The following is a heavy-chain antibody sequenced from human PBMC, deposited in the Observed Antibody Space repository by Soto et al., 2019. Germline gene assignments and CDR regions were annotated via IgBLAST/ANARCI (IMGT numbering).Heavy chain of an antibody. V-gene: IGHV4-59*01. CDR1: GGSLRNFF. CDR3: AREQKGDGYNYPFDY. J-gene: IGHJ4*02. CDR2: IYYSGST. Sequence: SETLSLTCTVSGGSLRNFFWSWIRQPPGKGLEWIGHIYYSGSTNYNPSLKSRVTISVDTSKNQFSLKLSSVTAADTAVYYCAREQKGDGYNYPFDYWGQGTLVTVSS. D-gene: IGHD5-12*01.